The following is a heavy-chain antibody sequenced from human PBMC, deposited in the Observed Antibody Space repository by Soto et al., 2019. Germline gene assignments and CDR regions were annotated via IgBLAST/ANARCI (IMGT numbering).Heavy chain of an antibody. CDR3: ARVSYCYGSGSYRLDYYYYGMDV. CDR1: GFTFSSYS. CDR2: ISSSSSYI. V-gene: IGHV3-21*01. Sequence: PVGSLRLSCAASGFTFSSYSMNWVRQAPGKGLEWVSSISSSSSYIYYADSVKGRFTISRDNAKNSLYLQMNSLRAEDTAVYYCARVSYCYGSGSYRLDYYYYGMDVWGQGTTVTVS. D-gene: IGHD3-10*01. J-gene: IGHJ6*02.